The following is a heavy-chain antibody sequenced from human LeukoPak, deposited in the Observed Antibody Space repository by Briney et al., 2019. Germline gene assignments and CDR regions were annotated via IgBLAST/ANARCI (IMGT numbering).Heavy chain of an antibody. D-gene: IGHD6-13*01. J-gene: IGHJ4*02. CDR3: ARGGGQLAEGYFDY. Sequence: PSETLSLTCTVSGGSISSGGYCWSWIRQHPGKGLESIGYIYYSGSTYYNPSLKSRVTISVDTSKNQFSLKLSSVTAADTAVYYCARGGGQLAEGYFDYWGQGTLVTVSS. CDR1: GGSISSGGYC. CDR2: IYYSGST. V-gene: IGHV4-31*03.